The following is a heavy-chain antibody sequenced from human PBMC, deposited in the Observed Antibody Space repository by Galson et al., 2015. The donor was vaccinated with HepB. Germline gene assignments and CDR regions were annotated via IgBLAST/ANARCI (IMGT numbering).Heavy chain of an antibody. D-gene: IGHD7-27*01. Sequence: TLSLTCAVSGGSFSGYYWSWIRQPPGKGLGWIGEINHSGSTNYNPSLKSRVTISVDTSKNQFSLKLSSVTAADTAVYYCARRLGIFDYWGQGTLVTVSS. J-gene: IGHJ4*02. CDR2: INHSGST. CDR3: ARRLGIFDY. V-gene: IGHV4-34*01. CDR1: GGSFSGYY.